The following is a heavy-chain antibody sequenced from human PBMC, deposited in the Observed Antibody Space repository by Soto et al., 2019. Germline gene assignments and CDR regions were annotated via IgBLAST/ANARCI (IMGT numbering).Heavy chain of an antibody. CDR1: GFTFSEYY. Sequence: GGSLRLSCAASGFTFSEYYMSWIRQAPGKGLEWVSYISNNGWTIYYADSVKGRFTISSDNAKNSLNLQMHSLRAEDTAVYYCAGLFGDYRYFYYYMDVWGKGTTVTVSS. CDR3: AGLFGDYRYFYYYMDV. V-gene: IGHV3-11*01. J-gene: IGHJ6*03. D-gene: IGHD3-16*01. CDR2: ISNNGWTI.